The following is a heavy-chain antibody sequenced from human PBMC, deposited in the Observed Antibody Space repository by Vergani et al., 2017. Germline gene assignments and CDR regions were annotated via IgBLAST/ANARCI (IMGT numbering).Heavy chain of an antibody. V-gene: IGHV2-70*04. CDR2: IDWDDDK. J-gene: IGHJ5*02. CDR1: GFSLSTSGMR. CDR3: ARINLDRFDP. Sequence: QVTLKESGPALVKPTQTLTLTCTFSGFSLSTSGMRVSWIRQPPGKALEWLARIDWDDDKSYSTSLKSRLTISKDTSKSQVVLTMTNMDPVDTATYYCARINLDRFDPWGQGTLVTVSS.